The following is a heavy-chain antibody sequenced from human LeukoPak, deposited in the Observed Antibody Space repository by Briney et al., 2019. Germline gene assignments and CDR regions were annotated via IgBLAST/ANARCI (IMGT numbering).Heavy chain of an antibody. J-gene: IGHJ4*02. Sequence: GGSLRLSCAASGFTFSSYGMHWVRQAPGKGLEWVAFIRYDGSNKYYADSVKGRFTISRDNSKNTLYLQMNSLRAEDTAVYYCAKGSGYSSSWYPRHFDYWGQGTLVTVSS. CDR3: AKGSGYSSSWYPRHFDY. D-gene: IGHD6-13*01. CDR1: GFTFSSYG. V-gene: IGHV3-30*02. CDR2: IRYDGSNK.